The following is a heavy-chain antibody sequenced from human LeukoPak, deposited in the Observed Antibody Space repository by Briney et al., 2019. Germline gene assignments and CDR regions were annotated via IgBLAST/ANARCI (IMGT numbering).Heavy chain of an antibody. CDR1: GYTFTGYY. CDR2: INPNSGGT. Sequence: ASVKVSCKASGYTFTGYYMHWVRQAPGQGLEWMGWINPNSGGTNYAQKFQGRVTMTRDTSISTAYMELSRLRSDDTAVYYCARELITTSTRNFDYWGQGTLVTASA. CDR3: ARELITTSTRNFDY. D-gene: IGHD2-8*01. V-gene: IGHV1-2*02. J-gene: IGHJ4*02.